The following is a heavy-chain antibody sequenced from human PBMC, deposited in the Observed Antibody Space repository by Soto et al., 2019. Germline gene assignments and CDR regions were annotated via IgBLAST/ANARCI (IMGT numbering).Heavy chain of an antibody. D-gene: IGHD4-17*01. CDR3: AKDKYGDSLNWFAP. V-gene: IGHV3-9*01. J-gene: IGHJ5*02. CDR1: GFTFDDYA. CDR2: ISWNSGSI. Sequence: EVQLVESGGGLVQPGRSLRLSCAASGFTFDDYAMHWVRQAPGKGLEWVSGISWNSGSIGYADAVKGRFTISRDNAKNSMYLQMNSLRAEDTALYYCAKDKYGDSLNWFAPWCQGTLVTVSS.